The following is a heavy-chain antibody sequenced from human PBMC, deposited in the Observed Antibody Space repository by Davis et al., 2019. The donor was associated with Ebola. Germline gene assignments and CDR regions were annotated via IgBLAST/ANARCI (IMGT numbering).Heavy chain of an antibody. J-gene: IGHJ3*02. CDR3: AKSITIFGVITSHAFDI. V-gene: IGHV3-30-3*01. D-gene: IGHD3-3*01. Sequence: GESLKISCAASGFTFSHYAMHWVRQAPGKGLEWVAITSYDANKKLYADSVKGRFTISRDNSKNTLYLQMNNLRAEDTAVYYCAKSITIFGVITSHAFDIWGQGTMVTVSS. CDR1: GFTFSHYA. CDR2: TSYDANKK.